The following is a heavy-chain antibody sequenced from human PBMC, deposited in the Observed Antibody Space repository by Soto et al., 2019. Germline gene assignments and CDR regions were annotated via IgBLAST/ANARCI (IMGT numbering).Heavy chain of an antibody. CDR1: GGTFSSYS. CDR2: IIPILGIA. CDR3: ARVYEGATADAFDI. Sequence: ASVKVSCKASGGTFSSYSISWVRQAPGQGLEWMGRIIPILGIANYAQKFQGRVTITADKSTSTAYMELSSLRSEDTAVYYCARVYEGATADAFDIWGQGTMVTVSS. J-gene: IGHJ3*02. V-gene: IGHV1-69*02. D-gene: IGHD1-26*01.